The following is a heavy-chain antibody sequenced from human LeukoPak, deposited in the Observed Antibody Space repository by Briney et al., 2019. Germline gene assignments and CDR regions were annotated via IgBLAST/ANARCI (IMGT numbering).Heavy chain of an antibody. CDR1: GFTFSIYS. Sequence: GESLRLSCAASGFTFSIYSMTWVRQAPGKGLEWVSSIGSSSRYIYYADSVKGRFTISRDNAKSSVYLQMNSLRAEDTAVYFCARDCSSSAFDIWGQGTMVTVSS. V-gene: IGHV3-21*01. J-gene: IGHJ3*02. D-gene: IGHD2-15*01. CDR2: IGSSSRYI. CDR3: ARDCSSSAFDI.